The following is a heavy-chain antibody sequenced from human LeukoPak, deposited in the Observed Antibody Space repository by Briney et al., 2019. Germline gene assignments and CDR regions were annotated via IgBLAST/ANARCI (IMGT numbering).Heavy chain of an antibody. D-gene: IGHD4-17*01. Sequence: PPGGSLRLSCAASGFTFSSYSMNWVRQGPGKGLEWVATIWFDGTQEYYAASVKGRFTISRDSSNSTLYLQMNSLRAEDTAVYYCTRDHYGDYNINDAFDIWGQGTLVTVSS. V-gene: IGHV3-33*01. CDR1: GFTFSSYS. J-gene: IGHJ3*02. CDR3: TRDHYGDYNINDAFDI. CDR2: IWFDGTQE.